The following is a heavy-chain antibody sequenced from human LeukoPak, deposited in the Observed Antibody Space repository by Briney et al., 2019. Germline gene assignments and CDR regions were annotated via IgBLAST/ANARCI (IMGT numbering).Heavy chain of an antibody. CDR2: ISYDGSNK. CDR3: ARDQILRDGYNYGAFDI. V-gene: IGHV3-30-3*01. D-gene: IGHD5-24*01. CDR1: GFTFSSYA. Sequence: PGGSLRLSCAASGFTFSSYAMHWVRQAPGKGLEWVAVISYDGSNKYYADSVKGRFTISRDNSKNTLYLQMNSLRAEDTAVYYCARDQILRDGYNYGAFDIWGQGTMVTVSS. J-gene: IGHJ3*02.